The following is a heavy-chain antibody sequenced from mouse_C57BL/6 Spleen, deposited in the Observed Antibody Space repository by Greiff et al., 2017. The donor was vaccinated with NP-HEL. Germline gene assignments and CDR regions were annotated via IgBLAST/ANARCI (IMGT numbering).Heavy chain of an antibody. CDR3: ARARYDGYYEVAY. CDR2: ISDGGSYT. J-gene: IGHJ3*01. Sequence: EVMLVESGGGLVKPGGSLKLSCAASGFTFSSSAMSWVRQTTEKRLEWVATISDGGSYTYYPDNVKGRFTISRDNAKNNLYLQMSHLKSEDTAMYYCARARYDGYYEVAYWGQGTLVTVSA. V-gene: IGHV5-4*03. D-gene: IGHD2-3*01. CDR1: GFTFSSSA.